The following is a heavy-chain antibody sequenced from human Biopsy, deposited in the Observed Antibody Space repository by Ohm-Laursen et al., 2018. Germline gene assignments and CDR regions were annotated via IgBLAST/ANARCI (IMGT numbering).Heavy chain of an antibody. V-gene: IGHV3-23*01. CDR3: AKDQGYYYDRSVYYYFDY. D-gene: IGHD3-22*01. J-gene: IGHJ4*02. CDR2: ITSSGDTT. Sequence: SLRLSCAASGFPFSDYYMRWIRQAPGKGLEWVSAITSSGDTTYYSDSVKGRSTISRDSSKNTLHLQMNSLRAEDTAVYYCAKDQGYYYDRSVYYYFDYWGQGTLVTVSS. CDR1: GFPFSDYY.